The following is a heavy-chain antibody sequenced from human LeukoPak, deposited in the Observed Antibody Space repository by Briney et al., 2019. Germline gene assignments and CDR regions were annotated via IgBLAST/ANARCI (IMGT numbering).Heavy chain of an antibody. V-gene: IGHV3-48*03. D-gene: IGHD2-2*01. CDR3: ARDSQLAQLPPDY. J-gene: IGHJ4*02. CDR2: ISSSGSTI. CDR1: GFTFSSYE. Sequence: GGSLRLSCAASGFTFSSYEMNWVRQAPGKGLEWVSYISSSGSTIYYTDSVKGRFTISRDNAKNSLYLQMNSLRAEDTAVYYCARDSQLAQLPPDYWGQGTLVTVSS.